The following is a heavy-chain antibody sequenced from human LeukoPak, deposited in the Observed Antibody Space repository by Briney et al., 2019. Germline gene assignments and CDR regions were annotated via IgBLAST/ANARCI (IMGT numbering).Heavy chain of an antibody. V-gene: IGHV3-23*05. Sequence: GGSLRLSCAASGFTFSSYDLNWVRQAPGKGLEWVSTINTGGTTTYYADSVKGRFSISRDNSKNALYPQMHSLRAEDTALYYCAKRSQGAFDIWGQGTMVIVSS. D-gene: IGHD1-26*01. CDR1: GFTFSSYD. CDR2: INTGGTTT. J-gene: IGHJ3*02. CDR3: AKRSQGAFDI.